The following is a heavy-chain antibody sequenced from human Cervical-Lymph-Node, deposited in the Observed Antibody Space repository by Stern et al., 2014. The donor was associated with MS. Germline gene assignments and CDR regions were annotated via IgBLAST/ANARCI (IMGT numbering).Heavy chain of an antibody. V-gene: IGHV3-48*01. J-gene: IGHJ4*02. CDR1: GFTFSSYS. CDR2: VGTTTTAI. Sequence: VQLLESGGGLIQPGGSLRLSCAASGFTFSSYSMNWVRQAPGKGLEWLSYVGTTTTAIYYADSVKGRFTISRDNAESSLYLQMDSLRAEDTAVYYCARDHLYSFDYWGQGTLVTVSS. CDR3: ARDHLYSFDY.